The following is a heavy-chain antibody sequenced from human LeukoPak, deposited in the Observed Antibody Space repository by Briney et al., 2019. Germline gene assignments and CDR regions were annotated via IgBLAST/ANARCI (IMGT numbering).Heavy chain of an antibody. D-gene: IGHD6-19*01. CDR1: GYSFTSYW. V-gene: IGHV5-51*01. Sequence: GESLKISCKGSGYSFTSYWIGWVRPMPGKGLEWMGIIYPGDSDTRYSPSFQGQVTISADKSISTAYLQWSSLKASDTAMYYCARFPTTSIRLVIGSGWGFFDYWGQGTLVTVSS. CDR3: ARFPTTSIRLVIGSGWGFFDY. CDR2: IYPGDSDT. J-gene: IGHJ4*02.